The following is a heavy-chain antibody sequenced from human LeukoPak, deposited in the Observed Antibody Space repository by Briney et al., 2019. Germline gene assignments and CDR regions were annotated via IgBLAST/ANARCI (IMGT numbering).Heavy chain of an antibody. D-gene: IGHD3-10*01. CDR3: ARGVLAGITMVRGVAFFDY. CDR2: INPNSGGT. CDR1: GYTFTGYY. V-gene: IGHV1-2*02. Sequence: ASVKVTCKASGYTFTGYYFHWVRQPPGQGLEWMGGINPNSGGTNYAQKFQGRVTMTRDTSISTAYMELSRLRSDDTAVYFCARGVLAGITMVRGVAFFDYWGQGTLVTVSS. J-gene: IGHJ4*02.